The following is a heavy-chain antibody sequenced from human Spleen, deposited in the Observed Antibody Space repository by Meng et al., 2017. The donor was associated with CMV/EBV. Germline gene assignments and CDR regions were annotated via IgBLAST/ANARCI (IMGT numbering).Heavy chain of an antibody. CDR1: ELTFDDYA. Sequence: GESLKISCAASELTFDDYAMHWVRQAPGKGLEWVSGISTGGETYYADSVKGRFTISRDNSKNTLYLQMNSLRAEDTAVYYCAKVSWPAVGADYWGQGTQVTVSS. J-gene: IGHJ4*02. CDR2: ISTGGET. CDR3: AKVSWPAVGADY. D-gene: IGHD6-13*01. V-gene: IGHV3-23*01.